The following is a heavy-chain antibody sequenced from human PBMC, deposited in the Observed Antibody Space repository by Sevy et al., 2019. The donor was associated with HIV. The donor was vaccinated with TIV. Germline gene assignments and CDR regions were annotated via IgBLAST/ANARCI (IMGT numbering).Heavy chain of an antibody. V-gene: IGHV3-23*01. CDR1: GFTFSSYA. D-gene: IGHD6-19*01. J-gene: IGHJ4*02. CDR3: AKDGPLPPPYSSGWSSGVREGIIDY. CDR2: ISGSGGST. Sequence: GRSLRLSCAASGFTFSSYAMSWVRQAPGKGLEWVSAISGSGGSTYYADSVKGRFTISRDNSKNTLYLQMKSLRAEDTAVYYCAKDGPLPPPYSSGWSSGVREGIIDYWGQGTLVTVSS.